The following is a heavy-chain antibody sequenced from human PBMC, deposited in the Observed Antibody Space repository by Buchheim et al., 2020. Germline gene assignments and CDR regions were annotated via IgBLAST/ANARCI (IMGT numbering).Heavy chain of an antibody. CDR3: ARESSGYDRSGYHFDY. D-gene: IGHD3-22*01. CDR1: GFTFSSYS. J-gene: IGHJ4*02. V-gene: IGHV3-48*01. CDR2: ISSSSSTI. Sequence: EVQLVESGGGLVQPGGSLRLSCVASGFTFSSYSMNWVRQAPGKGLEWVSYISSSSSTIYYADSVKGRFTISRDNAKNSLYLQMNSLRAEDTAVYYCARESSGYDRSGYHFDYWGQGTL.